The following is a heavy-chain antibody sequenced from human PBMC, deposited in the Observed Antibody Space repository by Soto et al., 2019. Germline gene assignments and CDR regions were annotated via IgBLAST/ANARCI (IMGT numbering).Heavy chain of an antibody. CDR1: GYTFTSYG. CDR2: MNPNSGNT. V-gene: IGHV1-8*02. Sequence: ASVKVSCKAFGYTFTSYGITWVRQATGQGLEWMGWMNPNSGNTGYAQKFQGRVTMTRNTSISTAYMELSSLRSEDTAVYYCARGRFLEWLNWFDTWGQGTLVTVSS. CDR3: ARGRFLEWLNWFDT. J-gene: IGHJ5*02. D-gene: IGHD3-3*01.